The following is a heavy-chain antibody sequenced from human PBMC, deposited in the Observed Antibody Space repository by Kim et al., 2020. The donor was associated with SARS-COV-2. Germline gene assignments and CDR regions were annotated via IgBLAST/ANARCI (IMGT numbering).Heavy chain of an antibody. J-gene: IGHJ6*02. CDR2: IYHSGST. CDR3: ARVDYSILYYYYYGMDV. D-gene: IGHD4-4*01. Sequence: SETLSLTCAVSGGSISSSNWWSWVRQPPGKGLEWIGEIYHSGSTNYNPSLKSRVTISVDKSKNQFSLKLSSVTAADTAVYYCARVDYSILYYYYYGMDVWGQGTTVTVSS. V-gene: IGHV4-4*02. CDR1: GGSISSSNW.